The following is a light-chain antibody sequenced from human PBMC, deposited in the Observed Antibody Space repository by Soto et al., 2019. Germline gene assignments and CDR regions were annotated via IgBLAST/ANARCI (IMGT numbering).Light chain of an antibody. V-gene: IGKV3-20*01. CDR2: GAS. J-gene: IGKJ5*01. CDR1: QSVSSY. Sequence: EIVLTQSPGTLSLSPGERATLSCRASQSVSSYLAWYQQKPGQAPRLLIYGASTRATGIPPRFSGSGSGTDFTLTISRLEPEDFAVYYCQQYGSSPSTFGQGTRLEIK. CDR3: QQYGSSPST.